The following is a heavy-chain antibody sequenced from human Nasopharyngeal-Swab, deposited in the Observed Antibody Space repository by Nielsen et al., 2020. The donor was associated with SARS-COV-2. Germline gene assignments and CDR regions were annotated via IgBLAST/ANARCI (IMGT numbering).Heavy chain of an antibody. CDR1: GFTFDDYA. V-gene: IGHV3-9*01. Sequence: GGSLRLSCAASGFTFDDYAMHWVRQAPGKGLEWVSGISWNSGSIGYADSVKGRFTISRDNAKNSLYPQMNSLRAEDTALYYCANLYYYDSSGYPGGDYWGQGTLVTVSS. J-gene: IGHJ4*02. CDR3: ANLYYYDSSGYPGGDY. D-gene: IGHD3-22*01. CDR2: ISWNSGSI.